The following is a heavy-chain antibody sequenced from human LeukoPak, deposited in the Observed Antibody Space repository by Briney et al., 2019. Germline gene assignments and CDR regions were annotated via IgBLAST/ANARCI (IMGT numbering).Heavy chain of an antibody. J-gene: IGHJ4*02. CDR1: GGTFSSYA. CDR2: IIPIFGTA. V-gene: IGHV1-69*06. Sequence: ASVKVSCKASGGTFSSYAISWVRQAPGQGLEWMGGIIPIFGTANYAQKFQGRVTITADKSTSTAYMELSSLRSEDTAVYYGARSPLYCSSTSCYESPLYYFDYWGQGTLVTVSS. CDR3: ARSPLYCSSTSCYESPLYYFDY. D-gene: IGHD2-2*01.